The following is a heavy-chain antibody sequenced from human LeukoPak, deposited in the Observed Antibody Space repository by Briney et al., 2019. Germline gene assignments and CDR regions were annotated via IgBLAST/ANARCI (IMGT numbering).Heavy chain of an antibody. D-gene: IGHD1-26*01. V-gene: IGHV1-2*02. CDR2: INPNSGGT. Sequence: ASVKVSCKASGYTFTGYYMHWVRQAPGQGLEWMGWINPNSGGTNYAQKFQGRVTMTRDTSISTACMELSRLRSDDTAVYYCARGNSGSYHVDYWGQGTLVTVSS. J-gene: IGHJ4*02. CDR3: ARGNSGSYHVDY. CDR1: GYTFTGYY.